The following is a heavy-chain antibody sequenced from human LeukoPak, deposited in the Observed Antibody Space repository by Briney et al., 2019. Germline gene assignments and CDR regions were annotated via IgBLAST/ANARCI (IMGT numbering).Heavy chain of an antibody. CDR3: ARDYSSAWYYFDY. D-gene: IGHD6-19*01. CDR1: GFTFSSYS. CDR2: ISSSSTI. V-gene: IGHV3-48*01. J-gene: IGHJ4*02. Sequence: GGSLRLSCAASGFTFSSYSMNWVRQAPGKGLEWVSYISSSSTIYYADSVKGRFTISRDNAKNSLYLQMNSLRAEDTAVFYCARDYSSAWYYFDYWGQGTLVTVSS.